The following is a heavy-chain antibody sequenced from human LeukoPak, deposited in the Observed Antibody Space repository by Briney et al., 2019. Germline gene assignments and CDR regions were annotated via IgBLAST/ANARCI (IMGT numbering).Heavy chain of an antibody. Sequence: GGSLRLSCAASGFTFSSYAMGWVRQAPGKGLEWVSAISSSGGSTYYADSVKGRFPISRDKSKNTLHLQMNSLRAEDTAVYYCAKVGFGDRYDFDSWGQGTLVTVSS. D-gene: IGHD3-10*01. CDR1: GFTFSSYA. J-gene: IGHJ5*01. CDR2: ISSSGGST. CDR3: AKVGFGDRYDFDS. V-gene: IGHV3-23*01.